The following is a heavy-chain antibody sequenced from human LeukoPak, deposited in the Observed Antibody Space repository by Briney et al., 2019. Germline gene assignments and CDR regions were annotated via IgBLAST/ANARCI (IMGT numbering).Heavy chain of an antibody. CDR1: GGSISPYY. CDR3: ARSTGSTMFIDY. Sequence: SETLSLTCTVSGGSISPYYWSWIRQPPGKGLEWLGYIYYSGNTDYNLSLKSRVAISVDTSKNQFSLKLSSVTAADTAVYYCARSTGSTMFIDYWGQGTLVTVSS. J-gene: IGHJ4*02. V-gene: IGHV4-59*01. D-gene: IGHD3-10*02. CDR2: IYYSGNT.